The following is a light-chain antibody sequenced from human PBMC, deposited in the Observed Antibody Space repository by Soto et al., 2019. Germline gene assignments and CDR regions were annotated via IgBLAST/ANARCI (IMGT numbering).Light chain of an antibody. Sequence: EIVMTQSPATLSVSPGERATLSCRASQSVSSNLAWYQQRPGQAPRLLIYGASTRATDVPARFSGSGSGTDFTLTIDNLEPEDFAVYYCQQRSNWPPITFGQGTRLEIK. CDR2: GAS. V-gene: IGKV3-15*01. J-gene: IGKJ5*01. CDR3: QQRSNWPPIT. CDR1: QSVSSN.